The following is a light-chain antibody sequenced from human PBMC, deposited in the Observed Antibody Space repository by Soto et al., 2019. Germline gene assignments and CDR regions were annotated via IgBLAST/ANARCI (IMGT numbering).Light chain of an antibody. V-gene: IGKV3D-20*02. CDR1: QSVSSDH. J-gene: IGKJ1*01. CDR3: QQRSNWPPT. Sequence: EIALTQSPATLSLSPGERATLSCRTSQSVSSDHLAWYQQKSGQAPRLLIYGASNRATGIPDRFSGSGSGTDFTLTITSLEPEDFAVYYCQQRSNWPPTFGQGTKVDIK. CDR2: GAS.